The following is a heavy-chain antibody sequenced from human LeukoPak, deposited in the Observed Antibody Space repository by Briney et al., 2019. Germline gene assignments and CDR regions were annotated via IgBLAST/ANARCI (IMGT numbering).Heavy chain of an antibody. V-gene: IGHV3-9*01. CDR1: GFTFDDYA. J-gene: IGHJ3*02. Sequence: PGGSLRLSCAASGFTFDDYAMHWVRQAPGKGLEWVSGISWNSGSIGYADSVKGRFTISRDNAKNSLYLQMNSLRAEDTALYYCAKDIGYSSSDDAFDIWGQGTMVTVSS. D-gene: IGHD6-13*01. CDR3: AKDIGYSSSDDAFDI. CDR2: ISWNSGSI.